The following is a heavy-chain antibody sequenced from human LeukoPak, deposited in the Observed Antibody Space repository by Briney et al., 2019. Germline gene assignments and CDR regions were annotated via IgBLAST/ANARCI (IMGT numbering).Heavy chain of an antibody. Sequence: GRTLRLSYAASGFTFSGYWMHGVRQAPGKGLVGGSSIKTDSTDRRYVDSVKGRFTISRDNARKRLYLQMTSLRAEDTAVYYCARDEGAGTTIRGFDSWGLGTLVTVSS. V-gene: IGHV3-74*01. D-gene: IGHD1-7*01. J-gene: IGHJ4*02. CDR1: GFTFSGYW. CDR2: IKTDSTDR. CDR3: ARDEGAGTTIRGFDS.